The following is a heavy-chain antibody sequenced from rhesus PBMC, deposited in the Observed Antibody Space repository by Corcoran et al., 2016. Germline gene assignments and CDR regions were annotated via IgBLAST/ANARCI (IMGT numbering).Heavy chain of an antibody. CDR3: AREQVYSWSFDD. CDR1: GGSISSSNW. D-gene: IGHD1-1*01. Sequence: QVQLQESGPGLVKPSETLSLTCAVSGGSISSSNWWSWIRQPPGKGLEWIGYISGSSGSTYYNPSLKMRVTISTDTSKNQFSLKLSSVTAADTAVYYCAREQVYSWSFDDWGQGVLVTVSS. J-gene: IGHJ4*01. V-gene: IGHV4-65*01. CDR2: ISGSSGST.